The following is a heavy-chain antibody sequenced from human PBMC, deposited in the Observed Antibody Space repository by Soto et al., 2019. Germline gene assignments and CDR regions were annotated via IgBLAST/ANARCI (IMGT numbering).Heavy chain of an antibody. D-gene: IGHD1-1*01. Sequence: ASVKVSCRASGYTFTSYYINWVRQATGQGLEWMGWMNPNSGNTGYAQKFQGRVTMTRNTSISTAYMELSSLRSEDTAVYYCARGRRYNWNDDYYGMDVWGQGTTVTVSS. V-gene: IGHV1-8*01. CDR1: GYTFTSYY. CDR2: MNPNSGNT. CDR3: ARGRRYNWNDDYYGMDV. J-gene: IGHJ6*02.